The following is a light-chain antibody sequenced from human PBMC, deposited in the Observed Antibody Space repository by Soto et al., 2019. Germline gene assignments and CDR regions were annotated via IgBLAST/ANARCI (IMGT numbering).Light chain of an antibody. CDR3: QQYGSSPYT. V-gene: IGKV3-20*01. Sequence: EIVLTQSPGTLSLSPGERATLSCRASQSVSSSYLAWYQQKPGQAPRLLLYVASSRDTGIQDRFSGSGSGTDFTLTISRLEPADFAVYYCQQYGSSPYTFGQGTKLDIK. J-gene: IGKJ2*01. CDR1: QSVSSSY. CDR2: VAS.